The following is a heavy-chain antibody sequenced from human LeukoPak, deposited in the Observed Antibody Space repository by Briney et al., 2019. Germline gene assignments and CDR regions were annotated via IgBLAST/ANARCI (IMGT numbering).Heavy chain of an antibody. CDR1: GFTFSSYA. Sequence: GGSLRLSCAASGFTFSSYAMSWVRQAPGKGLEWVSAISGSGGSTYYADSVKGRFTISRDNSKNTLYLQMNSLRAEDTAVYYCARDEFYYYYGMDVWGQGTTVTVSS. J-gene: IGHJ6*02. CDR3: ARDEFYYYYGMDV. CDR2: ISGSGGST. V-gene: IGHV3-23*01.